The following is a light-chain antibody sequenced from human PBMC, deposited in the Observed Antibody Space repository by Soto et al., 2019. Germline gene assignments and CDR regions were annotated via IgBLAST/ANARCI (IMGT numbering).Light chain of an antibody. CDR2: KVS. J-gene: IGKJ1*01. CDR3: MQGTHWPPWT. Sequence: VSMTQSPLSLPVTLGQPASISCRSSQSLVYSDGNTYLNWFQQRPGQSPRRLIYKVSNRDSGVPDRFSGSGSGTDFTLKISRVEAEDVGVYYCMQGTHWPPWTFGQGSKVAIK. V-gene: IGKV2-30*01. CDR1: QSLVYSDGNTY.